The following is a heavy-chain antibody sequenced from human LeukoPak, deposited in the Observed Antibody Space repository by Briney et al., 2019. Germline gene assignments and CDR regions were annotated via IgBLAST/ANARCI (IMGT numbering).Heavy chain of an antibody. D-gene: IGHD4-17*01. CDR2: ISYDGSNK. Sequence: PGRSLRLSCAASGFTFSSYGIHWVRQAPGKGLEWVAVISYDGSNKYYADSVKGQFTISRDNSKNTLYLQMNSLRGEDTAVYYCAKGRLRGDYFDYWGQGTLVTVSS. CDR3: AKGRLRGDYFDY. V-gene: IGHV3-30*18. CDR1: GFTFSSYG. J-gene: IGHJ4*02.